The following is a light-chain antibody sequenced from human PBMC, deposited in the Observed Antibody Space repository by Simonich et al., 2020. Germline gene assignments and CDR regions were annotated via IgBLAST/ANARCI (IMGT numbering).Light chain of an antibody. Sequence: SYELTQPPLVSVSPGQTARITCSGDALPKQYAYWYPQKPGQAPVLVIYKDSERPSGVPERFSGSSSGTTVTLTISGVQAEDEADYYCQSADSSGTVVFGGGTKLTVL. CDR3: QSADSSGTVV. V-gene: IGLV3-25*03. CDR2: KDS. J-gene: IGLJ2*01. CDR1: ALPKQY.